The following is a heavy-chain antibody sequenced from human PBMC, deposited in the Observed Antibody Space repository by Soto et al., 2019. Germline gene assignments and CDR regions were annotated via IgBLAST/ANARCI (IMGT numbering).Heavy chain of an antibody. CDR1: GYTFTGYY. V-gene: IGHV1-2*04. CDR3: ARDGGKTYYYYYMDV. Sequence: SVKVSCKASGYTFTGYYMHWVRQAPGQGLEWMGWINPNSGGTNYAQKFQGWVTMTRDTSISTAYMELSRLRSDDTAVYYCARDGGKTYYYYYMDVWGKGTTVTVSS. J-gene: IGHJ6*03. CDR2: INPNSGGT. D-gene: IGHD3-16*01.